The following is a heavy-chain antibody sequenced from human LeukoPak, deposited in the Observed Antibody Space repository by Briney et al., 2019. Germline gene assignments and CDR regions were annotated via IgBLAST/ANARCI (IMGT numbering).Heavy chain of an antibody. CDR3: AREGRYFQSLEYNWFDP. D-gene: IGHD2-21*01. Sequence: PGGSLRLSCAASGFTFSSYGMHWVRQAPGKGLEWVAFIRYDGSNKYYADSVKGRFTISRDNSKNTLYLQMNSLRSDDTAVYYCAREGRYFQSLEYNWFDPWGQGTLVTVSS. J-gene: IGHJ5*02. V-gene: IGHV3-30*02. CDR2: IRYDGSNK. CDR1: GFTFSSYG.